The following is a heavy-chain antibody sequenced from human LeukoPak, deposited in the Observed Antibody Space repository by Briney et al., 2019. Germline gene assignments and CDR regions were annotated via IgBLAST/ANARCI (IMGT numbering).Heavy chain of an antibody. CDR3: LFYCSGGSATDY. D-gene: IGHD2-15*01. V-gene: IGHV1-2*06. J-gene: IGHJ4*02. CDR2: INPNSGGT. CDR1: GYTFTGYY. Sequence: ALVKVSCKASGYTFTGYYTHWVRQAPGQGLEWMGRINPNSGGTNYAQKFQGRVTMTRDTSISTAYMELSRLRSDDTAVYYCLFYCSGGSATDYWGQGTLVTVSS.